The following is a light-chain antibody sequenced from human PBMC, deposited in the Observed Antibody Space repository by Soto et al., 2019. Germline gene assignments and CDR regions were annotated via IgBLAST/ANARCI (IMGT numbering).Light chain of an antibody. CDR3: QQFDVLPPYT. V-gene: IGKV1-33*01. J-gene: IGKJ2*01. CDR1: HDIKNY. Sequence: DIQLTQSPPSLSASEGDRVTITCQASHDIKNYLNWYQQKPGKAPKLLIYDADNLQTGVPSRFSGSGAGTEFTFTIGSLQPEYVATYFCQQFDVLPPYTFGQGTKVEIK. CDR2: DAD.